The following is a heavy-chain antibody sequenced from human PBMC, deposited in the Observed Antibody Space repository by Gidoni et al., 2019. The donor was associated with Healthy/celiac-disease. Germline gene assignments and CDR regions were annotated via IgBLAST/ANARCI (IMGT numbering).Heavy chain of an antibody. J-gene: IGHJ4*02. Sequence: QLQLQESGPGLVKPSEPQSLTCTVSGGSISSSSYYWGWLCQPPGKGLEWIGSIYYSGSTYYNPSLKSRVTISVDTSKNQFSLKLSSVTAADTAVYYCARLAVGSLDSWGQGTLVTVSS. V-gene: IGHV4-39*01. CDR3: ARLAVGSLDS. CDR2: IYYSGST. D-gene: IGHD6-19*01. CDR1: GGSISSSSYY.